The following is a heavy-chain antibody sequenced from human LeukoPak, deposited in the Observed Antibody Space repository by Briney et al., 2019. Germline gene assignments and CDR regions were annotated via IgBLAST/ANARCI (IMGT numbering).Heavy chain of an antibody. Sequence: ASVKVSSKASGYTFTGYYMHWVRQAPGQGLEWIGWINPNSGATNYAQKFQGRVTMTRDTSISTAYMELSRLRSDDTAVYYCARDLHDYSNTWYFGYWGQGTLVTVSS. D-gene: IGHD6-13*01. CDR1: GYTFTGYY. CDR2: INPNSGAT. V-gene: IGHV1-2*02. J-gene: IGHJ4*02. CDR3: ARDLHDYSNTWYFGY.